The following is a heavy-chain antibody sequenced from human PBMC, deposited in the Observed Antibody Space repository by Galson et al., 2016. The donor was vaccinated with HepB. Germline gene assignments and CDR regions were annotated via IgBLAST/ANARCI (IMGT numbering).Heavy chain of an antibody. CDR1: GFPFSSFA. D-gene: IGHD1-20*01. Sequence: SLRLSCAASGFPFSSFAMHWVRQPPGKGLEWVAAISFDGRKQYYADSVTGRFTISRDKSNNTLFLQMNSLSPEDTSMYYYARGITQTAAAQAGFKNWGQGTLVTVSS. V-gene: IGHV3-30-3*01. CDR2: ISFDGRKQ. CDR3: ARGITQTAAAQAGFKN. J-gene: IGHJ4*02.